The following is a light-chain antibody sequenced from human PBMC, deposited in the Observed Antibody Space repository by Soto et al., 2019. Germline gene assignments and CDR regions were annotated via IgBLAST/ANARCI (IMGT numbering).Light chain of an antibody. CDR3: SSYTSSSTVV. CDR2: DVS. V-gene: IGLV2-14*01. Sequence: QSVLTQPASVSGSPGQSMTISCTGTSSDVDGYNYVSWYQQHPGKAPKLMIYDVSNRPSGVSNRFSGSKSCNTASLTISGLQAEDEADYYCSSYTSSSTVVFGGGTKLTVL. CDR1: SSDVDGYNY. J-gene: IGLJ2*01.